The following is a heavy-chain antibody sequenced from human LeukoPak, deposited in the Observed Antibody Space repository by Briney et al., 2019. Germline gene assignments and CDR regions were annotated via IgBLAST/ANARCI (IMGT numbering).Heavy chain of an antibody. J-gene: IGHJ3*01. V-gene: IGHV3-21*01. CDR2: ISRTSTSI. Sequence: GGSLRLSCAASGFTFSSHTMNWVRQAPGKGLEWVSSISRTSTSIYHADSVKGRFTISRDNTKNSLYLQMDSLRAEDTAVYYCARGFRAFDFWAQGTMVTVSS. CDR1: GFTFSSHT. CDR3: ARGFRAFDF.